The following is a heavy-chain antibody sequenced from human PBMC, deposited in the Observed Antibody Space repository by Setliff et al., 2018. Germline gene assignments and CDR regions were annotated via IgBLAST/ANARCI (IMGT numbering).Heavy chain of an antibody. CDR2: IYITGNP. CDR3: ARLRYYGSGSYLDY. CDR1: GASIRQTSYF. Sequence: SETLSLTCTVSGASIRQTSYFWTWVRQPAGKGLEWVGHIYITGNPDVNPSLKSRVAMSVDTSRNQFSLNLQSVTAADTAVYYCARLRYYGSGSYLDYWGQGTLVTVSS. D-gene: IGHD3-10*01. J-gene: IGHJ4*02. V-gene: IGHV4-61*09.